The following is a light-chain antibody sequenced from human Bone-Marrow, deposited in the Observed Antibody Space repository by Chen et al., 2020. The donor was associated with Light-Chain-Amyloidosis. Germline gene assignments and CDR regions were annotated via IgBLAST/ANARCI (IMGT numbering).Light chain of an antibody. CDR2: GSS. Sequence: IVLPQSPGTLSSSPGEGANLSCRASQTISSNYLTWYQQKFGQAPRLLIYGSSSRATGIPDRFTGSGSGTDFTLTINRLEPEDFAMYYCQQYGTSPLTFGGGTKVEIK. CDR1: QTISSNY. CDR3: QQYGTSPLT. V-gene: IGKV3-20*01. J-gene: IGKJ4*01.